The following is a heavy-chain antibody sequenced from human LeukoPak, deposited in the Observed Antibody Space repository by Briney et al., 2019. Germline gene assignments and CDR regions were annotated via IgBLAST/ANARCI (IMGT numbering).Heavy chain of an antibody. J-gene: IGHJ4*02. D-gene: IGHD5-12*01. CDR1: GGSFSGYY. V-gene: IGHV4-59*01. Sequence: SETLSLTCAVYGGSFSGYYWSWIRQPPGKGLEWIGYIYYSGNTIYNPSLKSRVTISVDTSKNQFSLDLSSVTAADTALYYCARSAWTYDYWGQGILVTVSS. CDR3: ARSAWTYDY. CDR2: IYYSGNT.